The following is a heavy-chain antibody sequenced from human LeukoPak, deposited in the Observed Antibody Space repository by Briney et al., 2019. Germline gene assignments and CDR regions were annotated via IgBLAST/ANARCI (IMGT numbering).Heavy chain of an antibody. Sequence: PSETLSLTCAVYGGSFSGYYWSWIRQPPGKGLEWIGEINHSGSTNYNPSLKSRVTISVDTSKNQFSLKLSSVTAADTAVYYCARHGCSSGGCPFQHWGQGTQVTVSS. J-gene: IGHJ1*01. D-gene: IGHD2-15*01. CDR3: ARHGCSSGGCPFQH. CDR1: GGSFSGYY. CDR2: INHSGST. V-gene: IGHV4-34*01.